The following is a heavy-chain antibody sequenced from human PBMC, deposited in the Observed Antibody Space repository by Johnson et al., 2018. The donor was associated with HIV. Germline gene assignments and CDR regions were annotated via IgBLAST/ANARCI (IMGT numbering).Heavy chain of an antibody. D-gene: IGHD4-23*01. CDR1: GFTFSSYG. CDR2: ISYDGSNK. J-gene: IGHJ3*02. Sequence: QVQLVESGGGVVQPGRSLRLSCAASGFTFSSYGMHWVRQAPGKGLEWVTVISYDGSNKYYADSVKGRFTISRDNSKNTLYLQMNSLRAEDTAVYYCERDYRYGGNSAFDIWGQVTMVTVSS. CDR3: ERDYRYGGNSAFDI. V-gene: IGHV3-30*03.